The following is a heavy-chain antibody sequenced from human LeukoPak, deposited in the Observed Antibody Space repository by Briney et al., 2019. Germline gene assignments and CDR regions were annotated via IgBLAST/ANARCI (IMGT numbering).Heavy chain of an antibody. D-gene: IGHD2-2*01. CDR2: INPNSGGT. Sequence: ASVKVSCKASGYTFTGYYMHWVRQAPGQGLEWMGWINPNSGGTNYAQKFQGRVTMTRDTSISTAYMELSWLRSDDTAVYYRARGPGIVVGYTIDDYWGQGTLVTVSS. V-gene: IGHV1-2*02. CDR3: ARGPGIVVGYTIDDY. CDR1: GYTFTGYY. J-gene: IGHJ4*02.